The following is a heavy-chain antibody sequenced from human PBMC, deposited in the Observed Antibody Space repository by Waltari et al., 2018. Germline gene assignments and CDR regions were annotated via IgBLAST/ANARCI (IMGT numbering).Heavy chain of an antibody. V-gene: IGHV4-34*01. Sequence: QVQLQQWGAGLLKPSETLSLTCAVYGGSFSGYYWSWIRQPPGKGLEWIGEIKHSGSTNYNPSLKSRVTISVDTSKNQFSLKLSSVTAADTAVYYCARGRIAALDYWGQGTLVTVSS. D-gene: IGHD6-6*01. CDR2: IKHSGST. CDR1: GGSFSGYY. J-gene: IGHJ4*02. CDR3: ARGRIAALDY.